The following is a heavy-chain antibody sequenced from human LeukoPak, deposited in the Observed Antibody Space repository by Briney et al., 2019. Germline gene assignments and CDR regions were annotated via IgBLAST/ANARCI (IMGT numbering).Heavy chain of an antibody. CDR1: GFTFSNAW. D-gene: IGHD3-22*01. CDR2: ISSGSTTI. J-gene: IGHJ4*02. V-gene: IGHV3-48*01. CDR3: AREVYYYDSSGFYYSGGFGY. Sequence: GGSLRLSCAASGFTFSNAWMSWVRQAPGKGLEWVSYISSGSTTIYYADSVKGRFTISRDNARNSLYLQMNSLRAEDTAVYYCAREVYYYDSSGFYYSGGFGYWGQGTLLTVSS.